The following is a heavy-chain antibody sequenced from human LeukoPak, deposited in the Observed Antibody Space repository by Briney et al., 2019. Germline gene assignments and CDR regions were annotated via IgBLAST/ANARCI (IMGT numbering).Heavy chain of an antibody. Sequence: GSLRLSCAASGFTFSSYWMSWARQAPGKGLEWVANIKQDGSEKYYVDSVKGRFTISRDNAKNSLYLQMNSLRAEDTAVYYCARCHGSGSYMNYWGQGTLVTVSS. V-gene: IGHV3-7*01. CDR2: IKQDGSEK. CDR1: GFTFSSYW. D-gene: IGHD3-10*01. J-gene: IGHJ4*02. CDR3: ARCHGSGSYMNY.